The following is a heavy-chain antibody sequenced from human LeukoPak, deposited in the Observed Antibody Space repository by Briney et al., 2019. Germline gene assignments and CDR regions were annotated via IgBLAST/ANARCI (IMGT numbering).Heavy chain of an antibody. CDR2: IYYSGST. V-gene: IGHV4-59*01. J-gene: IGHJ4*02. Sequence: PSETLSLTCTVSGGSISSYYWSWIRQPPGKGLEWIGYIYYSGSTNYNPSLKSRVTISVDTSKNQFSPKLSSVTAADTAVYYCARELAPGTKHYFDYWGQGTLVTVSS. CDR1: GGSISSYY. D-gene: IGHD3-10*01. CDR3: ARELAPGTKHYFDY.